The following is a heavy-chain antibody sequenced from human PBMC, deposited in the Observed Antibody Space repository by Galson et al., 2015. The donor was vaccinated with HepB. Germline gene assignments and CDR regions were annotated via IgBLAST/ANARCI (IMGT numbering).Heavy chain of an antibody. V-gene: IGHV1-18*01. CDR2: ISAYNGNT. D-gene: IGHD2-2*01. CDR1: GYTFTSYG. Sequence: SVKVSCKASGYTFTSYGISWVRQAPGQGLESMGWISAYNGNTNYAQKLQGRVTMTTDTSTSTAYMELRSLRSDDTAVYYCARDRLGYCSSTSCVDFDYWGQGTLVTVSS. CDR3: ARDRLGYCSSTSCVDFDY. J-gene: IGHJ4*02.